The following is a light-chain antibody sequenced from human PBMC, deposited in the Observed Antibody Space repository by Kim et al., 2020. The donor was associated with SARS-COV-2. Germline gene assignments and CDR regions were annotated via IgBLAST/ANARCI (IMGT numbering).Light chain of an antibody. J-gene: IGLJ3*02. CDR3: QAWDSSTAHWV. V-gene: IGLV3-1*01. CDR1: KLGDKY. CDR2: QDN. Sequence: SPGQTASITCSGDKLGDKYTCWYQQKPGQSPVLVIYQDNKRPSGIPERFSGSNSGNTATLTISGTQAMDEADYYCQAWDSSTAHWVFGGGTKVTVL.